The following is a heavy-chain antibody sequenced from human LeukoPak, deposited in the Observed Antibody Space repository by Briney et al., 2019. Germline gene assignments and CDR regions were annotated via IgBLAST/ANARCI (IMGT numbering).Heavy chain of an antibody. CDR2: IIPIFGTA. D-gene: IGHD3-10*01. V-gene: IGHV1-69*13. Sequence: SVTVSCKASGYTFTSYYMHWVRQAPGQGLEWMGGIIPIFGTAKYAQKFQGRVTITADESTSTAYMELSSLRSEDTAVYYCARGDPDYYGSGSYVAGRKYYFDYWGQGTLVTVSS. CDR3: ARGDPDYYGSGSYVAGRKYYFDY. J-gene: IGHJ4*02. CDR1: GYTFTSYY.